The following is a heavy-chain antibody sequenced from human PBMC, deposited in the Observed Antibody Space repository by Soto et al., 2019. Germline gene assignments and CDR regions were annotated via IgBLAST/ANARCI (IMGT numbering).Heavy chain of an antibody. J-gene: IGHJ3*02. CDR3: ARGLEWFPDAFDI. V-gene: IGHV4-34*01. D-gene: IGHD3-3*01. CDR2: INHSGST. CDR1: GGSFSGYY. Sequence: SETLSLTYAVYGGSFSGYYWSWIRQPPGKGLEWIGEINHSGSTNYNPSLKIRVTIPVDTSKNQFSLKLSSVTAADTAVYYCARGLEWFPDAFDIWGQGTMVTVSS.